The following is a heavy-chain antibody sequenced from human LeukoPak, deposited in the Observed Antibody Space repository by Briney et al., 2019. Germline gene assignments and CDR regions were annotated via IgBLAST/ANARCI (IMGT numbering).Heavy chain of an antibody. V-gene: IGHV1-69*05. CDR3: ARVPIPGFLEWFGPDNWFDP. D-gene: IGHD3-3*01. CDR1: GGTFSSYA. Sequence: ASVKVSCKASGGTFSSYAISWVRQAPGQGLEWMGGIIPIFGTANYAQKFQGRVTITTDESTSTAYMELSSLRSEDTAVYYCARVPIPGFLEWFGPDNWFDPWGQGTLVTVSS. CDR2: IIPIFGTA. J-gene: IGHJ5*02.